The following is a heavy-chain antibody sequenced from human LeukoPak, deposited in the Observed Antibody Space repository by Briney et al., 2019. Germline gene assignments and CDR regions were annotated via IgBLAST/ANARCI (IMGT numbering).Heavy chain of an antibody. Sequence: SETLSLTCTVSGGSISSFYLSWVREPPGKGLQLIGLIYYSGSTNYNPSLKSRVTISVDTSKNQFSLQLTSVTAADTAIYYCARVLQIYGSGNYYKVFDYWGQGTLVTVSS. D-gene: IGHD3-10*01. CDR2: IYYSGST. CDR3: ARVLQIYGSGNYYKVFDY. V-gene: IGHV4-59*01. J-gene: IGHJ4*02. CDR1: GGSISSFY.